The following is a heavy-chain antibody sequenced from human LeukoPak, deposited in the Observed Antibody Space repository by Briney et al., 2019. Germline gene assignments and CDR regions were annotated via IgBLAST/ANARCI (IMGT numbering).Heavy chain of an antibody. J-gene: IGHJ5*02. CDR3: ARDHGVLWFGEFGFDP. D-gene: IGHD3-10*01. Sequence: SETLSLTCTVSGGSISSSSYYWGWIRQPPGKGLEWIGYIYYSGSTNYNPSLKSRVTISVDTSKNQFSLKLSSVTAADTAVYYCARDHGVLWFGEFGFDPWGQGTLVTVSS. CDR2: IYYSGST. V-gene: IGHV4-61*01. CDR1: GGSISSSSYY.